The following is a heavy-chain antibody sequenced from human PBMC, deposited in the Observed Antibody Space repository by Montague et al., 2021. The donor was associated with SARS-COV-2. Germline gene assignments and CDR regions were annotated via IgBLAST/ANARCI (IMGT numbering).Heavy chain of an antibody. J-gene: IGHJ3*02. V-gene: IGHV4-39*01. CDR1: GGSITRNYY. CDR2: IYYSGTT. Sequence: SETLSLTCTVSGGSITRNYYWGWIRQPPGKGLEWVGNIYYSGTTFINPSLESRVTISVDASKNQSSLNLTSVTAADTAVYYCARPLVRGVPKAFDIWGQGALVIVSS. D-gene: IGHD3-10*01. CDR3: ARPLVRGVPKAFDI.